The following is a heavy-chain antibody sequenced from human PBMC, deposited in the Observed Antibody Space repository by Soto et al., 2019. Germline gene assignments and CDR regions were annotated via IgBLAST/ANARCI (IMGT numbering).Heavy chain of an antibody. D-gene: IGHD6-19*01. CDR3: AALAVPGQNDAFDI. CDR1: GFTFSTSG. Sequence: GGSLRLSCAASGFTFSTSGMHWVRQAPGKGLEWVTLISYDGNNKYYIDSVKGRFTVSRDNSKNMLYLQMNSLRAEDTAVYYCAALAVPGQNDAFDIWGQGTMVTVSS. J-gene: IGHJ3*02. V-gene: IGHV3-30*03. CDR2: ISYDGNNK.